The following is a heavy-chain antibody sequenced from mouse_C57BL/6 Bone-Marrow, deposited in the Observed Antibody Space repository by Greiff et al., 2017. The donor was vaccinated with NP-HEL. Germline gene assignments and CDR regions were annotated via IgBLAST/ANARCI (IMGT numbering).Heavy chain of an antibody. V-gene: IGHV1-50*01. CDR2: IDPSDSYT. Sequence: QVQLQQPGAELVKPGASVKLSCKASGYTFTSYWMQWVKQRPGQGLEWIGEIDPSDSYTNYNQKFKGKATLTVDTSSSTAYMQLSSLTSEDSAVYYCAGDSTRERAMDYWGQGTSVTVSS. J-gene: IGHJ4*01. CDR3: AGDSTRERAMDY. CDR1: GYTFTSYW.